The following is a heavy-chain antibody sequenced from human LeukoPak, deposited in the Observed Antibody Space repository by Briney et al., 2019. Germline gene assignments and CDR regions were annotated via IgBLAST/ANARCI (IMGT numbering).Heavy chain of an antibody. Sequence: SETLSLTCTVSGGSISSYYWSWIRQPPGKGLEWIGYIYYSGSTNYNPSLKSRVTISVDTSKNQFSLKLSSVTAADTAVYYCAGSGWLQTLYCFDYWGQGTLVTVSS. CDR2: IYYSGST. J-gene: IGHJ4*02. V-gene: IGHV4-59*08. CDR1: GGSISSYY. D-gene: IGHD5-24*01. CDR3: AGSGWLQTLYCFDY.